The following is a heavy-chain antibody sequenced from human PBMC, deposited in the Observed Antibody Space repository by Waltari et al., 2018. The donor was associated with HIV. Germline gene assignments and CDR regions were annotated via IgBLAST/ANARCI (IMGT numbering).Heavy chain of an antibody. CDR2: ISSSSTTI. Sequence: EVQLVEYGGGLVQPGGSLRILCAAYGLLSRTHTTNWGHPAPGKRLEWVSHISSSSTTIYYADSVKGRFTISRDNAKNSLYLQMNSLRAEDTAVYYCARDYCSSTSCTVDYWGQGTLVTVSS. CDR3: ARDYCSSTSCTVDY. V-gene: IGHV3-48*01. CDR1: GLLSRTHT. D-gene: IGHD2-2*01. J-gene: IGHJ4*02.